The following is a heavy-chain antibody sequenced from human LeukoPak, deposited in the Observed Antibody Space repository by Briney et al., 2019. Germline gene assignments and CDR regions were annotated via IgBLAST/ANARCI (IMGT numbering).Heavy chain of an antibody. Sequence: GGSLRLSCAASGLTFSDHYMDWLRQAPGKALEWVGRNRNKANGYTTEYAASVKGRFTISRDDSKNSLYLQMNSLKTEDTAVYYCARARSDAFDIWGQGTMVTVSS. V-gene: IGHV3-72*01. CDR2: NRNKANGYTT. CDR1: GLTFSDHY. J-gene: IGHJ3*02. D-gene: IGHD6-6*01. CDR3: ARARSDAFDI.